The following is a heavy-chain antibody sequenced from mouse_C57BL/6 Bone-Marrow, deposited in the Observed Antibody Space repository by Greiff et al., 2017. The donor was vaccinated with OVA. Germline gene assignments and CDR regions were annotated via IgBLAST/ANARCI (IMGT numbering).Heavy chain of an antibody. CDR2: IYPGSGNT. CDR1: GYTFTDYY. V-gene: IGHV1-76*01. CDR3: ARYWDGSYFDY. D-gene: IGHD4-1*01. Sequence: SGAELVRPGASVKLSCKASGYTFTDYYINWVKQRPGQGLEWIARIYPGSGNTYYNEKFKGKATLTAEKSSSTAYMQLSSLTSEDSAVYFCARYWDGSYFDYWGQGTTLTVSS. J-gene: IGHJ2*01.